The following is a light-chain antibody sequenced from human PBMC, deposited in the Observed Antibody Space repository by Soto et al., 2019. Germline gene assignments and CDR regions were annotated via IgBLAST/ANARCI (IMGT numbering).Light chain of an antibody. CDR3: QHYNNWPPQVT. CDR2: GAS. Sequence: EAVMTQSPATLSVSPGERATLSCRASQSVRSYVAWYQQKPGQAPRLLMYGASTRATGVPTRFSGSGSVTVFTLTISSLQSEDCAVYFCQHYNNWPPQVTFVGGTKVEIK. CDR1: QSVRSY. V-gene: IGKV3-15*01. J-gene: IGKJ4*01.